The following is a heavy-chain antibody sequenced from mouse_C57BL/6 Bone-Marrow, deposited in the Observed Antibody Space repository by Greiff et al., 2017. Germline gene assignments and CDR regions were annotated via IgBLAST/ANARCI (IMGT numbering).Heavy chain of an antibody. J-gene: IGHJ2*01. D-gene: IGHD1-1*01. CDR3: AREGKNYYYGSSFYFDY. V-gene: IGHV2-6*03. CDR2: IWSDGST. CDR1: GFSLTSYG. Sequence: VQLKESGPGLVAPSQSLSITCTVSGFSLTSYGVHWVRQPPGKGLEWLVVIWSDGSTTYNSALKSRLSISKDNSKSQVFLKMNRLQTDDTAMYYCAREGKNYYYGSSFYFDYWGQGTTLTVSS.